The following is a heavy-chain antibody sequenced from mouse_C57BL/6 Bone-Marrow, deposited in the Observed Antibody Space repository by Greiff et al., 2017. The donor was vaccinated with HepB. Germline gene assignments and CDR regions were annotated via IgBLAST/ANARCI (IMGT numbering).Heavy chain of an antibody. V-gene: IGHV5-6*01. CDR1: GFTFSSYG. J-gene: IGHJ1*03. Sequence: EVHLVESGGDLVKPGGSLKLSCAASGFTFSSYGMSWVRQTPDKRLEWVATISSGGSYTYYPDSVKGRFTISRDNAKNTLYLQMSSLKSEDTAMYYCARPRDGYYPYFDVWGTGTTATVSS. CDR3: ARPRDGYYPYFDV. CDR2: ISSGGSYT. D-gene: IGHD2-3*01.